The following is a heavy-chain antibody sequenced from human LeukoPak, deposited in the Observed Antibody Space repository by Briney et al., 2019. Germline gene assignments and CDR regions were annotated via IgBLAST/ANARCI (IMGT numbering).Heavy chain of an antibody. J-gene: IGHJ4*02. CDR2: IKSEADGGTT. CDR1: GFTFTNAW. Sequence: GGSLRLSCAVPGFTFTNAWMTWVRQTPGKGLEWVGRIKSEADGGTTDYAAPVKGGLTISRDDSRNTLYLQMNSLTADDTGIYYCATDRQSLYRSGGTCYSTLTRRSDCGQGTLVTVSS. D-gene: IGHD2-15*01. CDR3: ATDRQSLYRSGGTCYSTLTRRSD. V-gene: IGHV3-15*01.